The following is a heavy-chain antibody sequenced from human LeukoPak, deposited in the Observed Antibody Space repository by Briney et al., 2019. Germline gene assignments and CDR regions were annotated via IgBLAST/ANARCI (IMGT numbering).Heavy chain of an antibody. V-gene: IGHV5-51*01. CDR3: ARRRSSSWLDY. D-gene: IGHD6-13*01. J-gene: IGHJ4*02. Sequence: GESLKISCKGSGYSFSSYWIGWVRQMPGKGLEWMGIIYPGDSDTRYSPSFQGQVTITADKSISTAYLQWSSLKASDTAMYYCARRRSSSWLDYWGQGTLVTVSS. CDR1: GYSFSSYW. CDR2: IYPGDSDT.